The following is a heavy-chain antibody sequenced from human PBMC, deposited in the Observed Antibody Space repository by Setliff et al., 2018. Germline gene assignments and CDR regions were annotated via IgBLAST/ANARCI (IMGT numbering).Heavy chain of an antibody. D-gene: IGHD6-13*01. Sequence: PGGSLRLSCAASGFTFSSYAMSWVRQAPGKGLEWVSAISGSGGSTYCADSVKGRFTISRDNAKNSLYLQMNSLRAEDTAVYYCASAGHSGSWFPFDAFHIWGQGTMVTVS. J-gene: IGHJ3*02. CDR2: ISGSGGST. V-gene: IGHV3-23*01. CDR3: ASAGHSGSWFPFDAFHI. CDR1: GFTFSSYA.